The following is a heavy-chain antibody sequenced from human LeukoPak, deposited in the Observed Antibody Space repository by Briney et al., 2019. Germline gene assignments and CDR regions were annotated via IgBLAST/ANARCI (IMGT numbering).Heavy chain of an antibody. CDR3: AKDFAVYSTSYYDY. CDR2: ISGSGGST. CDR1: GFTFRSYA. V-gene: IGHV3-23*01. J-gene: IGHJ4*02. Sequence: AGGSLRLSCAASGFTFRSYAMSWVRQAPGKGLEWVSAISGSGGSTYYADSVKGRFTISRDNSKTTLYLQVNSLRAEDTAVYYCAKDFAVYSTSYYDYWGQGALVIVSS. D-gene: IGHD6-13*01.